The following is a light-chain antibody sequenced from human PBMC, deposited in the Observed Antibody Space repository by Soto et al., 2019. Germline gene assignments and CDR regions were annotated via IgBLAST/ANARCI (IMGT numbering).Light chain of an antibody. J-gene: IGKJ1*01. CDR2: LAS. V-gene: IGKV1-9*01. CDR1: QGISNS. Sequence: QLTQSPSSLSASVGDRVTITCRASQGISNSLAWYQQKPGKAPKLLMYLASTLQSGVPPRFSGTGSGTNFTLTISSLQPEDFATYYCQQLIRFPTKFGQGTKV. CDR3: QQLIRFPTK.